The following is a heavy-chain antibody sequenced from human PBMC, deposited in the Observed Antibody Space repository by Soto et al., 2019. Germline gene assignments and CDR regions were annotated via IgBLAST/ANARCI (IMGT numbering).Heavy chain of an antibody. CDR2: IYWDDDK. V-gene: IGHV2-5*02. CDR1: GFSLSTGGVG. D-gene: IGHD2-21*02. CDR3: AHSRCGGDCLQSYASHYYYGMDV. J-gene: IGHJ6*02. Sequence: QITLKESGPALVKPTQTLTLTCTISGFSLSTGGVGVGWIRQPPGKALEWLALIYWDDDKRYSPSLRSRLTITKDTSKNQVVHTLTNIDPVDTATYYCAHSRCGGDCLQSYASHYYYGMDVWGQGTTVTVSS.